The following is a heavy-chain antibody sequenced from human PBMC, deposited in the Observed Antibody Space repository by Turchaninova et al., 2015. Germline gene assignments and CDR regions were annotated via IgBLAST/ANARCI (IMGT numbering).Heavy chain of an antibody. CDR2: ISSDGSST. V-gene: IGHV3-74*01. CDR3: ARHVGVAGTSPLGY. J-gene: IGHJ4*02. CDR1: GLPFSSYW. Sequence: EVLLVESGGDLVQPGGSLRLACAASGLPFSSYWMHWVRQAPGKGLVWVSRISSDGSSTSYADSVKGRFTISRDNAKNTLYLQMNSLRAEDTAVYYCARHVGVAGTSPLGYWGQGTLVTVSS. D-gene: IGHD6-19*01.